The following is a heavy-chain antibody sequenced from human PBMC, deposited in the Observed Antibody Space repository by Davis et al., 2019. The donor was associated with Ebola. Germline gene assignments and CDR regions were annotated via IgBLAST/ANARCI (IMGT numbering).Heavy chain of an antibody. CDR3: ARGRGYSGYDWGWFDA. Sequence: ASVQVSCKASGYTFTSYDINWVRQATGQGLEWMGWMNPNSGNTGYAQKFQGRVTMTRNTSISTAYMELSSLRSEDTAVYYCARGRGYSGYDWGWFDAWGQGTLVTVSS. CDR2: MNPNSGNT. D-gene: IGHD5-12*01. V-gene: IGHV1-8*01. CDR1: GYTFTSYD. J-gene: IGHJ5*02.